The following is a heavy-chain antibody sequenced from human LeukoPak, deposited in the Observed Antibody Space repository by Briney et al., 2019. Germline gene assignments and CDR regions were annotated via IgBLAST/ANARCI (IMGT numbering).Heavy chain of an antibody. Sequence: GRSLRLSCAASGFTFDDYAMHWVRQGPGKGLEWISGITWNTDTIGYADSVMGRFTISRDNAKNSLYLQMNSLRAEDTALYYCAKEISVGATPYSFDSWGQGTLVTVSS. CDR1: GFTFDDYA. V-gene: IGHV3-9*01. J-gene: IGHJ4*02. CDR3: AKEISVGATPYSFDS. D-gene: IGHD1-26*01. CDR2: ITWNTDTI.